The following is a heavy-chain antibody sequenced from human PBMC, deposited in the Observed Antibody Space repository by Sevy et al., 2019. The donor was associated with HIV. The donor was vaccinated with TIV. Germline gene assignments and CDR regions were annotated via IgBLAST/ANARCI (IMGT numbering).Heavy chain of an antibody. CDR3: ARPYGSGSWEAFDI. CDR1: GFTFSTYT. CDR2: ISSSSNYI. Sequence: GGSLRLSCAASGFTFSTYTMNWVRQPPGKGLQWVSSISSSSNYIYYADSVKGRFTISRDNAKNSLYIQMNSLRAEDTAVYYCARPYGSGSWEAFDIWGQETMVTVSS. D-gene: IGHD3-10*01. V-gene: IGHV3-21*01. J-gene: IGHJ3*02.